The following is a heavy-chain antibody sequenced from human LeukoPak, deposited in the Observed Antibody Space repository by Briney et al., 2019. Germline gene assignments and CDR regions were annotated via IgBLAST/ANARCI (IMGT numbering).Heavy chain of an antibody. J-gene: IGHJ6*02. V-gene: IGHV1-69*13. CDR3: ARGIAAGNPYYYYYGMDV. D-gene: IGHD6-13*01. CDR1: GGTFSSYA. Sequence: ASVKVSCKASGGTFSSYAISWVRQAPGQGLEWMGGIIPILGTANYAQKFQGRVTITADESTSTAYMELSSLRSEDTAVYYCARGIAAGNPYYYYYGMDVWGQGTTVTVSS. CDR2: IIPILGTA.